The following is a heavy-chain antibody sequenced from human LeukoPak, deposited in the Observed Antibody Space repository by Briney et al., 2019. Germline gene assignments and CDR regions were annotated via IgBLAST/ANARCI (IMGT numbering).Heavy chain of an antibody. Sequence: SETLSLTCTVSGVSISNYHWTWIRQPAGKGLEWIGQIHTSGSTNYNPPLKSRVTMSIDTPENQVSLTMRSVTAADTAVYYCARRDYSSGWSFDKWGQGTLVTVSS. CDR3: ARRDYSSGWSFDK. J-gene: IGHJ4*02. CDR1: GVSISNYH. V-gene: IGHV4-4*07. CDR2: IHTSGST. D-gene: IGHD6-19*01.